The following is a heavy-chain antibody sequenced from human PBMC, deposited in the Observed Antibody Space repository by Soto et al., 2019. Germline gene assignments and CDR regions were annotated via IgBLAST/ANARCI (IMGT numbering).Heavy chain of an antibody. CDR3: AIKRGIPLQYGMDV. V-gene: IGHV1-69*13. Sequence: GASVKVSCKASGGTFSSYAISWVRQAPGQGLEWMGGIIPIFGTANYAQKFQGRVTITADESTSTAYMELSSLRPEDTAVYYCAIKRGIPLQYGMDVWGQGTTVTVSS. CDR2: IIPIFGTA. CDR1: GGTFSSYA. D-gene: IGHD6-13*01. J-gene: IGHJ6*02.